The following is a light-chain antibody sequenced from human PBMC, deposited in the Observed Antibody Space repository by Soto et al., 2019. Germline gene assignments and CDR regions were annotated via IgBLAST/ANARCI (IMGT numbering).Light chain of an antibody. CDR1: QSVTNNY. CDR3: QQYASAPFS. Sequence: EIVLTQSPGTLSLSPGERATLSCRASQSVTNNYLAWYQQKPGQAPRLLIYDASSRATGIPDRFSGSASETDFTLTINRLEPEDSAVYYCQQYASAPFSLGPGTRLEIK. CDR2: DAS. V-gene: IGKV3-20*01. J-gene: IGKJ5*01.